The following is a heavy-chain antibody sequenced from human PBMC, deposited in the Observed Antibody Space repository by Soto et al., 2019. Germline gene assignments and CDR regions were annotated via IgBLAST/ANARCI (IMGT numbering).Heavy chain of an antibody. CDR3: AREPRYCRGGSCSITGDAYDL. CDR1: GFIVSDTY. Sequence: EVHLVESGGGLVQPGGSLRLSCTASGFIVSDTYVNWVRQAPGKGLEWVSVISNRGDTHYADSVRGRFSLSRDISDNTLHLQMNNLGVEDTAVYYCAREPRYCRGGSCSITGDAYDLWGQGTMVTVSS. D-gene: IGHD2-15*01. J-gene: IGHJ3*01. CDR2: ISNRGDT. V-gene: IGHV3-66*01.